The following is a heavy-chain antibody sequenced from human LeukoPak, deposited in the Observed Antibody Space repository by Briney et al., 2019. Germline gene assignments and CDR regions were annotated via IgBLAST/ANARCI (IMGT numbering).Heavy chain of an antibody. CDR2: INAGNGNT. J-gene: IGHJ4*02. V-gene: IGHV1-3*01. Sequence: ASVKVSCKASGYTLTSYAMHWVRQARGQKLEWMGWINAGNGNTKYSQKFQGRVTITRDTSASTAYMELSSLRSEGTAVYYCARDTGGYDWVRYYFDYWGQGTLVTVSS. CDR3: ARDTGGYDWVRYYFDY. D-gene: IGHD5-12*01. CDR1: GYTLTSYA.